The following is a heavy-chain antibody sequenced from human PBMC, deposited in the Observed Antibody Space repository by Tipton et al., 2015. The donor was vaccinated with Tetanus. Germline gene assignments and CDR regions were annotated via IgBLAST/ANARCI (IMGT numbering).Heavy chain of an antibody. CDR1: GISIGSANYY. V-gene: IGHV4-61*01. CDR2: IYYTGST. CDR3: ARLTGHSMDVVDYYYFGMDV. Sequence: TLSLTCAVSGISIGSANYYWSWIRQPPGKGLESIGYIYYTGSTNYNPSLKSGVTISLDTSKNQFSLKLTSVSAADTAVYYCARLTGHSMDVVDYYYFGMDVWGQGTKVTVSS. J-gene: IGHJ6*02. D-gene: IGHD2-21*01.